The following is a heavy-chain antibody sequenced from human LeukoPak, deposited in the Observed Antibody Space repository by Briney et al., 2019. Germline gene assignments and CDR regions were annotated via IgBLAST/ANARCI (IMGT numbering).Heavy chain of an antibody. D-gene: IGHD3-10*01. J-gene: IGHJ4*02. Sequence: ASVKVSCKASRYTFTGYSMHWVRQAPGQGLEWMGWINPNSGGTNYAQKFQSRVTMTRDTSISTANMELGRLRSDDTAAYYCARGALLLWFGESNDYWGQGTLVTVSS. CDR3: ARGALLLWFGESNDY. V-gene: IGHV1-2*02. CDR2: INPNSGGT. CDR1: RYTFTGYS.